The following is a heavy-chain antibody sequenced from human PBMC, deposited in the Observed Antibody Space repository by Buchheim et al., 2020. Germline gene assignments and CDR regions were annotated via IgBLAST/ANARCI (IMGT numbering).Heavy chain of an antibody. Sequence: EVQLVESGGGLVKPGGSLRLSCAASGLTFSDHDMDWVRQAPGKGLEWVGLIKNKDAKYATAYAPSVKGRFIITRADSLNSIHLQLNSLKIADTAVYYCGNWIEGRPRWGQGTL. CDR3: GNWIEGRPR. CDR1: GLTFSDHD. J-gene: IGHJ4*02. D-gene: IGHD6-6*01. CDR2: IKNKDAKYAT. V-gene: IGHV3-72*01.